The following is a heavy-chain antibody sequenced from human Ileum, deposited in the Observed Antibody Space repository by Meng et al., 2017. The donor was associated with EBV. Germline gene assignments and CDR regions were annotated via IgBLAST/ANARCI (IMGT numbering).Heavy chain of an antibody. Sequence: EGHLVEVGGGLVQPGGSLRLSCAASGFNFNIYAINWVRQAPGRGLEWVSGITASGGTSYYADSVKGRFSISRDNSANTVYLQMNSLRAEDTAVYFCSNLPYTYWGQGTLVTVSS. CDR1: GFNFNIYA. J-gene: IGHJ4*02. D-gene: IGHD2-2*01. CDR2: ITASGGTS. CDR3: SNLPYTY. V-gene: IGHV3-23*04.